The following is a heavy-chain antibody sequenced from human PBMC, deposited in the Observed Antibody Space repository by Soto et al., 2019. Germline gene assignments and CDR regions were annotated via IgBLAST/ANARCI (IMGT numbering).Heavy chain of an antibody. CDR1: GGTFNSYT. D-gene: IGHD1-1*01. CDR2: IIPVLGVA. J-gene: IGHJ4*02. CDR3: ARSGVAAPGTLGI. Sequence: QVQLVQSGAEVKKPGSSVKVSCRASGGTFNSYTINWVRQAPGHGPEWLGRIIPVLGVANYAQRFQGRVTITADTSTSTVYMDLTSLRSEDTAVYYCARSGVAAPGTLGIWGQGTLVTVSS. V-gene: IGHV1-69*02.